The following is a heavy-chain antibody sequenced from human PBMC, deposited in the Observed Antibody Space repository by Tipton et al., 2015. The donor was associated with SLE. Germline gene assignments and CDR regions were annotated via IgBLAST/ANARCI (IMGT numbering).Heavy chain of an antibody. V-gene: IGHV4-34*01. CDR2: INHSGST. D-gene: IGHD3-3*01. J-gene: IGHJ6*03. CDR1: GGSFSGYC. Sequence: LSCAVYGGSFSGYCWSWIRQPPGKGLEWIGEINHSGSTNYNPSLKSRLTISVDTSKNQFSLKLRSVTAADTAVYYCARQYYDFWSAYYYMDVWGKGTTVTVTS. CDR3: ARQYYDFWSAYYYMDV.